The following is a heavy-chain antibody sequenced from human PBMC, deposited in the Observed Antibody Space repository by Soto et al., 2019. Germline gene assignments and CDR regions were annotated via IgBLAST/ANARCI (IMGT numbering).Heavy chain of an antibody. CDR1: GDSVSSNSAA. V-gene: IGHV6-1*01. CDR2: TYYRSKWYN. J-gene: IGHJ6*02. Sequence: SQTIPLTCAISGDSVSSNSAAWNWIRQSPSRGLEWLGRTYYRSKWYNDYAVSLKSRITINQDTYKNQLSLQLNLLPPEDTAVYYWAEGYNHGMDVWGQGTAVVVSS. CDR3: AEGYNHGMDV.